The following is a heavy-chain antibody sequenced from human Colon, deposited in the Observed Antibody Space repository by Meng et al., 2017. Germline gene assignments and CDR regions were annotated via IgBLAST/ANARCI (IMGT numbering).Heavy chain of an antibody. D-gene: IGHD5-18*01. CDR2: IYYSGNT. CDR3: ARVGGYSYGYELTL. CDR1: GGSVSSDIYY. J-gene: IGHJ4*02. V-gene: IGHV4-61*01. Sequence: QEQLQESGPGLVRPSGTLSLTRTVSGGSVSSDIYYWSWIRQPPGKGLEWIGYIYYSGNTNYNPALKSRVTISVDTSKNQFSLKLSSVTAADTAVYYCARVGGYSYGYELTLWGQGPLVTVSS.